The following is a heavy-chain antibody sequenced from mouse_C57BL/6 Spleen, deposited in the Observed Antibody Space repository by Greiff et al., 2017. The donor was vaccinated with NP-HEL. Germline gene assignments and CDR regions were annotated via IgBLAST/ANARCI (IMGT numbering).Heavy chain of an antibody. CDR2: IDPSDSYT. J-gene: IGHJ4*01. Sequence: QVQLQQPGAELVRPGTSVKLSCKASGYTFTSYWMHWVKQRPGQGLEWIGVIDPSDSYTNYNQKFKGKATLTVDTSSSTAYMQLSSLTSEDSAVYYCARRAPDGDYRDYYAMDYWGQGTSVTVSS. CDR3: ARRAPDGDYRDYYAMDY. CDR1: GYTFTSYW. V-gene: IGHV1-59*01. D-gene: IGHD2-14*01.